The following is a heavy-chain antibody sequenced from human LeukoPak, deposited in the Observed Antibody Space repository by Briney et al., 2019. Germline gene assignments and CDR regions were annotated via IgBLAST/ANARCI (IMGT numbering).Heavy chain of an antibody. V-gene: IGHV4-61*01. Sequence: PSQTLSLTCTVSGGSISSGSYYWSWIRQPPGKGLEWIGYIYYSGSTNYNPSLKSRVTISVDTSKNQFSLKLSSVTAADTAVYYCARESNHWNDIPIAFDIWGQGTMVTVSS. CDR1: GGSISSGSYY. D-gene: IGHD1-1*01. CDR2: IYYSGST. J-gene: IGHJ3*02. CDR3: ARESNHWNDIPIAFDI.